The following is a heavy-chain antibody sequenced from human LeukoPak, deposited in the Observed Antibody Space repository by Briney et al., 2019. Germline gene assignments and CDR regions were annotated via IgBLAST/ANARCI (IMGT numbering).Heavy chain of an antibody. CDR1: GFTVSSNY. CDR3: ARDLRRRCLGGSTSCYERYYGMDV. Sequence: GGSLRLSCAASGFTVSSNYMSWVRQAPGKGLEWVSVIYSGGSTYYADSVKGRFTISRDNSKNTLYLQMNSLRAEDTAVYYCARDLRRRCLGGSTSCYERYYGMDVWGQGTTVTVSS. J-gene: IGHJ6*02. V-gene: IGHV3-66*01. CDR2: IYSGGST. D-gene: IGHD2-2*01.